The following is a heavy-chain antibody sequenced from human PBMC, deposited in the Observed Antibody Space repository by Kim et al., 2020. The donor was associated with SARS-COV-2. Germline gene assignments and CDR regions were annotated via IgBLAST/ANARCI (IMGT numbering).Heavy chain of an antibody. Sequence: NHQPSLKSRVNISGDTSKNQLSLKLSSVTAADTAVYYCARLGYGDYRFDPWGQGTLVTVSS. CDR3: ARLGYGDYRFDP. V-gene: IGHV4-61*07. J-gene: IGHJ5*02. D-gene: IGHD4-17*01.